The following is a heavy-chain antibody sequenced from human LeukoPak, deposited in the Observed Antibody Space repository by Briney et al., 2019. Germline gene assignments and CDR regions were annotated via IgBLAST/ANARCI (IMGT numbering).Heavy chain of an antibody. D-gene: IGHD6-13*01. V-gene: IGHV3-74*01. Sequence: PGRSVSLLRAAWGLPFSSYWMHWVRQAPGKGLVGVSRINSDGRRTRYADSVKGRYNISRDNAKNTLYLQMNSLRTEDTAVYYCARGSSSSRWTFDYWGKGTLVTVSS. CDR1: GLPFSSYW. J-gene: IGHJ4*02. CDR3: ARGSSSSRWTFDY. CDR2: INSDGRRT.